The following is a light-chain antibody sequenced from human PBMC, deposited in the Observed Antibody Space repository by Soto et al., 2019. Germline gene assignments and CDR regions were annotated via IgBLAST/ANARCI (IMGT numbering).Light chain of an antibody. CDR1: SGHSNYA. CDR3: QTWGTRIVI. Sequence: QSVLTQSPSASASLGASVKLTCTLSSGHSNYAIAWHQQQPEKGPRYLMKLNRDGSHSKGDGIPNRYSRSSSGAQRYRTISSLPSEGKADYYYQTWGTRIVISGGGTKLTVL. CDR2: LNRDGSH. V-gene: IGLV4-69*01. J-gene: IGLJ2*01.